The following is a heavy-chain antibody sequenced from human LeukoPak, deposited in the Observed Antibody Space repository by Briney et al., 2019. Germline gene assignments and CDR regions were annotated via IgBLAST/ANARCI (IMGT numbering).Heavy chain of an antibody. Sequence: GGSLRLSCAAPGFTFSSYTMSWVRQAPGKGLEWVSVIYSGGSTYYADSVKGRFTISRDNSKNTLYLQMNSLRAEDTAVYYCARRGYSDYDLDYWGQGTLVTVSS. CDR2: IYSGGST. J-gene: IGHJ4*02. CDR3: ARRGYSDYDLDY. CDR1: GFTFSSYT. V-gene: IGHV3-53*01. D-gene: IGHD5-12*01.